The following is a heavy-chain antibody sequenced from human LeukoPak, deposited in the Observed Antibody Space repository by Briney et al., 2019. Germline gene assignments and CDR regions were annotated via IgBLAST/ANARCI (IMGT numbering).Heavy chain of an antibody. D-gene: IGHD3-3*01. Sequence: SETLSLTCAVSGYSISSGYYWGWIRQPPGKGLEWIGSIYHSGSTYYNPSLKSRVTISVDTSKNQFSLKLSSVTAADTAVYYCERRPSYDFWSGYLTYYLDYWGQGTLVTVSS. CDR3: ERRPSYDFWSGYLTYYLDY. V-gene: IGHV4-38-2*01. CDR2: IYHSGST. J-gene: IGHJ4*02. CDR1: GYSISSGYY.